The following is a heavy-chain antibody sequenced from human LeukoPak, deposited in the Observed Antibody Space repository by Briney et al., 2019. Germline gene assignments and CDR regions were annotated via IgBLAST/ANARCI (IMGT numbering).Heavy chain of an antibody. Sequence: PSETLSLTCTVSGGSISSYYWSWIRQPPGKGLEWIGYIYYSGSTNYNPSLKSRVTISVDTSKNQFSLKLSSVTAADTAVYYCARAKDIVVVPAAMHFDYWGQGTLVTVSS. CDR1: GGSISSYY. CDR2: IYYSGST. J-gene: IGHJ4*02. V-gene: IGHV4-59*01. D-gene: IGHD2-2*01. CDR3: ARAKDIVVVPAAMHFDY.